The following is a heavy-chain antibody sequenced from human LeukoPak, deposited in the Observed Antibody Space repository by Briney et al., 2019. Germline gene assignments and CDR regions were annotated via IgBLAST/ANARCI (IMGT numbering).Heavy chain of an antibody. Sequence: GGSLRLSCAASGFTFSSYAMHWVRQAPGKGLEWVAVISYDGSNKYYADSVKGRFTISRDNSKNTLYLQMNSLRAEDTAVYYCARDNQYSSNWYDLDYWGQGTLVTVSS. J-gene: IGHJ4*02. CDR3: ARDNQYSSNWYDLDY. V-gene: IGHV3-30*01. CDR1: GFTFSSYA. CDR2: ISYDGSNK. D-gene: IGHD6-13*01.